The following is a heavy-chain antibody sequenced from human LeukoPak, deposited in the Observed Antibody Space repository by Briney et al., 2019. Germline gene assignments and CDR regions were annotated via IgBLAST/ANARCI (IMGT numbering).Heavy chain of an antibody. CDR3: ARGGSSGYYYVHLTNYFDY. Sequence: NTSETLSLTCAVYGGSFSSYYWSWIRKPPGKGLEWIGEINHSGSTNYNPSLKSRVTISVDTSKNQFSLKLSSVTAADTAVYYCARGGSSGYYYVHLTNYFDYWRQGTLVTVPS. V-gene: IGHV4-34*01. CDR1: GGSFSSYY. CDR2: INHSGST. J-gene: IGHJ4*02. D-gene: IGHD3-22*01.